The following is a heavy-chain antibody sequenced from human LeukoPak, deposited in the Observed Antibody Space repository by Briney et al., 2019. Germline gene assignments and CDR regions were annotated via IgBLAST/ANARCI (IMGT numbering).Heavy chain of an antibody. Sequence: AETLSLTCAVYGGSFSGYYWTWIRQPPGKGLEWIGEIHHSGSTNYNPYLKSRVTISVDTSKNQFSLKLSSVTDADTAVYYCARQYDILTGYYSGDAFDIWGQGTMVTVSS. V-gene: IGHV4-34*01. J-gene: IGHJ3*02. D-gene: IGHD3-9*01. CDR2: IHHSGST. CDR1: GGSFSGYY. CDR3: ARQYDILTGYYSGDAFDI.